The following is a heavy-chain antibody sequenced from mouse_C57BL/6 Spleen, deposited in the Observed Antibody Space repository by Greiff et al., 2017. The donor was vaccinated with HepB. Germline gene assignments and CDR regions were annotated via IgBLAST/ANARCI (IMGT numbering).Heavy chain of an antibody. J-gene: IGHJ2*01. CDR2: IDPSDSYT. CDR1: GYTFTSYW. CDR3: GTGDY. Sequence: QVQLKQPGAELVKPGASVKLSCKASGYTFTSYWMQWVKQRPGQGLEWIGEIDPSDSYTNYNQKFKGKATWTVETSSSTAYMQLSSLTSEDSAVYYCGTGDYWGQGTTLTVSS. V-gene: IGHV1-50*01. D-gene: IGHD1-1*01.